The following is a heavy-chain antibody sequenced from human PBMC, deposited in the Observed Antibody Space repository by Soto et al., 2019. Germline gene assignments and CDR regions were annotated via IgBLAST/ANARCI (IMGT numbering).Heavy chain of an antibody. V-gene: IGHV3-30*18. CDR2: MSFDGSNK. Sequence: QVQLVESGGGVVQPGRSLRLSCAASGFTFRSYGMHWVRQAPGKGLEWVALMSFDGSNKYYADSVRGRFTISSDNSKSTLYLQMDILRPEDTSVYYCAKEFGWELQLSHPYYNSGMDVWGQGTKVTVSS. CDR1: GFTFRSYG. D-gene: IGHD1-1*01. CDR3: AKEFGWELQLSHPYYNSGMDV. J-gene: IGHJ6*02.